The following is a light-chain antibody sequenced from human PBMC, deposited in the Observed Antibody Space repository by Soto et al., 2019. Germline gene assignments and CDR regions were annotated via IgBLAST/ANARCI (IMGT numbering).Light chain of an antibody. CDR2: EAA. CDR3: TSYTSTSTLV. Sequence: QSALTQPASVSGSPGQSITISCTGTSNDIGANNYVSWYQHHPGKAPKILIYEAANRPSGVSHRCSGSKSANTASLTISGLQAEDEADYFCTSYTSTSTLVFGGGTKLTVL. V-gene: IGLV2-14*01. CDR1: SNDIGANNY. J-gene: IGLJ2*01.